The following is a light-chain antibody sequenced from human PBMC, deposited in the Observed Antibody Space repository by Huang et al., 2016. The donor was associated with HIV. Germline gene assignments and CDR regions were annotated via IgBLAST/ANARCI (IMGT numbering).Light chain of an antibody. CDR3: QQYVRSPWT. J-gene: IGKJ1*01. Sequence: EIVLTQSPGTLSLSPGERAALSCRASQSLRPTYLAWYQQRPGQGPRLLIYGTSTRATGIPDRFSGSGSGTDFTLTISRLEPEDFAMYYCQQYVRSPWTFGQGTKVEIK. V-gene: IGKV3-20*01. CDR1: QSLRPTY. CDR2: GTS.